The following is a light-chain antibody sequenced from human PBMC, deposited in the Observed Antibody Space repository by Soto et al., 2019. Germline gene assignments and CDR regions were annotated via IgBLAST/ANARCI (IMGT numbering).Light chain of an antibody. CDR1: QAIRND. V-gene: IGKV1-6*01. CDR3: LQDFNYFS. CDR2: AAS. J-gene: IGKJ5*01. Sequence: AVQVTQSPSSLSASVGDRVTITCRASQAIRNDLGWYQQKPGKAPKLLIYAASTLQSGVPSRFSGSGFGTDFTLNISSLQPEDFATYYCLQDFNYFSFGQGTRLEIK.